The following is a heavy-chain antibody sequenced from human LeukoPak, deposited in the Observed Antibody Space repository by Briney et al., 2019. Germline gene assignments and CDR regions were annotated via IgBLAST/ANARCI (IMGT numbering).Heavy chain of an antibody. V-gene: IGHV1-58*02. CDR1: GFTFTSSA. CDR2: IVVGSGNT. D-gene: IGHD3-22*01. J-gene: IGHJ4*02. CDR3: AAFDNYYDSSGYDG. Sequence: SVKVSCKASGFTFTSSAMQWVRQARGQRLEWIGWIVVGSGNTNYAQKFQERVTITRDMSTSAAYMELSSLRSEDTAVYYCAAFDNYYDSSGYDGWGQGTLVTVSS.